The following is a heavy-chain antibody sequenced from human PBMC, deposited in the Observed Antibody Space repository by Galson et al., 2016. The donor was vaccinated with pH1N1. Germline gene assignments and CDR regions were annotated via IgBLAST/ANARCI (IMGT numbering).Heavy chain of an antibody. Sequence: SVKVSCKASEYTFIGYYIHWMRQAPGHGLARMGRINPNNGDTHYAQNFQGRVTMTKDTSSSTAYMELNSLRSDDTAVYYCARVNTYDSSGYYPFDYWGQGTQVTVSS. CDR2: INPNNGDT. CDR1: EYTFIGYY. D-gene: IGHD3-22*01. J-gene: IGHJ4*02. V-gene: IGHV1-2*06. CDR3: ARVNTYDSSGYYPFDY.